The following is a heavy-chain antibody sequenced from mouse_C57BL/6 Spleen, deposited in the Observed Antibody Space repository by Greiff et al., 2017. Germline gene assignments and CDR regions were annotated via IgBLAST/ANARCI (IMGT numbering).Heavy chain of an antibody. CDR2: ISYDGSN. D-gene: IGHD2-1*01. V-gene: IGHV3-6*01. CDR1: GYSITSGYY. Sequence: EVHLVESGPGLVKPSQSLSLTCSVTGYSITSGYYWNWIRQFPGNKLEWMGYISYDGSNNYNPSLKNRISITRDTSKNQFFLKLNSVTTEDTATYYCARAHGNYDAMDYWGQGTSVTVSS. CDR3: ARAHGNYDAMDY. J-gene: IGHJ4*01.